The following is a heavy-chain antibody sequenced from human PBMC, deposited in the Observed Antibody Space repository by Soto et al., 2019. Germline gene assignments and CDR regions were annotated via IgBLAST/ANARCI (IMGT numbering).Heavy chain of an antibody. J-gene: IGHJ4*02. CDR3: ARDGGYSRFDF. CDR1: EYTFANYY. Sequence: QVQLVQSGAEVKKPGASVKVSCKASEYTFANYYIHWVRLAPGQGLEWMGIIHPSGGSTTYAQRFPGRVTVTRDTSTSTVYMELRSLRYEDTAVYYCARDGGYSRFDFWGQGTLVTVSS. V-gene: IGHV1-46*01. CDR2: IHPSGGST. D-gene: IGHD2-15*01.